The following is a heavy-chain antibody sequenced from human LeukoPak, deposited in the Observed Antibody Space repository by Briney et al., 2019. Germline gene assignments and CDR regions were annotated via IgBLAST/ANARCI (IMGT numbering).Heavy chain of an antibody. V-gene: IGHV4-61*02. Sequence: SETLSLTCAVSGDSISSGAYSWTWIRQPAGRGLELIGRFFTTESTNYNYNPSLKSRVTISPDTSRNQFSLTLMSVTAADTAVYYCARGYSYDYYFDYWGQGTLVTVSA. CDR1: GDSISSGAYS. CDR3: ARGYSYDYYFDY. J-gene: IGHJ4*02. CDR2: FFTTEST. D-gene: IGHD5-18*01.